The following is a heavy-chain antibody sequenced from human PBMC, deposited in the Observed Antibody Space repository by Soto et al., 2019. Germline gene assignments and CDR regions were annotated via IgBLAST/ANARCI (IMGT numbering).Heavy chain of an antibody. CDR2: IIPILGIA. D-gene: IGHD6-13*01. J-gene: IGHJ2*01. V-gene: IGHV1-69*02. CDR1: GGTFSSYT. CDR3: ARAFVRHVISAAGHFDL. Sequence: QVQLVQSGAEVKKPGSSVKVSCKASGGTFSSYTISWVRQAPGQGLEWMGRIIPILGIANYAQKFQGRVTITADKSTSTAYMELSSLRSEDMAVYYCARAFVRHVISAAGHFDLWCRGTLVSVSS.